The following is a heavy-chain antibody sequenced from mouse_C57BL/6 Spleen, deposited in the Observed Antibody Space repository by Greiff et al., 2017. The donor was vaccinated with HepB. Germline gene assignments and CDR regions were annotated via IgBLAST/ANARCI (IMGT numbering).Heavy chain of an antibody. V-gene: IGHV1-82*01. CDR3: ARAEYYGSSPHWYFDV. CDR2: IYPGDGDT. D-gene: IGHD1-1*01. J-gene: IGHJ1*03. Sequence: VQLQQSGPELVKPGASVKISCKASGYAFSSSWMNWVKQRPGKGLEWIGRIYPGDGDTNYNGKFKGKATLTADKSSSTAYMQLSSLTSEDSAVYFCARAEYYGSSPHWYFDVWGTGTTVTVSS. CDR1: GYAFSSSW.